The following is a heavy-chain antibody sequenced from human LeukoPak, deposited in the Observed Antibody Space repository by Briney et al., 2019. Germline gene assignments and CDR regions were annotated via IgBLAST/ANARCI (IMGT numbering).Heavy chain of an antibody. D-gene: IGHD3-3*01. CDR2: INHSGSA. Sequence: SETLSLTCAVSGGSFSGYYWTWIRQPPGKGLEWIGEINHSGSANYNPSLKSRVTISVDTSKNQFSLKLSSVTAADTAVYYCARSLRPFFGWFDPWGQGTLVTVSS. CDR3: ARSLRPFFGWFDP. CDR1: GGSFSGYY. J-gene: IGHJ5*02. V-gene: IGHV4-34*01.